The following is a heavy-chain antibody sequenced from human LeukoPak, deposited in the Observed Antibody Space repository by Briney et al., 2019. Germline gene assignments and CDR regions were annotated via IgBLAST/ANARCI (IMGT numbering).Heavy chain of an antibody. Sequence: ASVKVSCKASGYTFTRYYMHWVRQAPGQGLEWMGIISPSGASTSYAQKFQGRVTMTRDTSTSTAYMGLSSLRSEDTAVYYCTRGGYGGPRVAFDYWGQGTLVTVSS. V-gene: IGHV1-46*01. CDR3: TRGGYGGPRVAFDY. CDR2: ISPSGAST. J-gene: IGHJ4*02. D-gene: IGHD1-1*01. CDR1: GYTFTRYY.